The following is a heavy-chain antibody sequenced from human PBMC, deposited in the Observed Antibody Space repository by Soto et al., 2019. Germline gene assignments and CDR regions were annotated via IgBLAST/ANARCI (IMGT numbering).Heavy chain of an antibody. Sequence: ASVKVSCKASGYTFTSYGISWVRQAPGQGLEWMGWISAYNGNTNYAQKLQGRVTMTTDTSTSTAYLELRSLRSDDTAVYSCASPDSSGYRAFDIWGQGTMVTVSS. V-gene: IGHV1-18*04. CDR1: GYTFTSYG. D-gene: IGHD3-22*01. J-gene: IGHJ3*02. CDR2: ISAYNGNT. CDR3: ASPDSSGYRAFDI.